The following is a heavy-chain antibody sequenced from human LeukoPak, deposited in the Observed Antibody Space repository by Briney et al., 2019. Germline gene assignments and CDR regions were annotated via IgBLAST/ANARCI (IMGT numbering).Heavy chain of an antibody. CDR1: GVTFDDYA. D-gene: IGHD3-10*01. CDR3: AKDYGSGSYYGLDY. Sequence: GGSLRLSCAASGVTFDDYAMHWVRQAPGKGLEWVSLISWDGGRTYYADSVKGRFTISRDNSKNSLYLQMNSLRAEDTALYYCAKDYGSGSYYGLDYWGQGNLVTVSS. J-gene: IGHJ4*02. CDR2: ISWDGGRT. V-gene: IGHV3-43D*03.